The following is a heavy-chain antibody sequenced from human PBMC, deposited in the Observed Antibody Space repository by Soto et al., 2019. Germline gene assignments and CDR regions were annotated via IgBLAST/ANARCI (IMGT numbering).Heavy chain of an antibody. D-gene: IGHD3-10*01. V-gene: IGHV4-4*02. CDR2: VYHNGNT. CDR3: ARNRLHYLSSGDRHYGMDV. CDR1: GVSISSNYW. J-gene: IGHJ6*02. Sequence: QVQLQESGPGLVEPSGTLSLTCTVSGVSISSNYWWTWVRQAPGKGLEWVGDVYHNGNTRPNPSLAPRGTLLVDTANIRVSLSVRSLTAADTAIYFCARNRLHYLSSGDRHYGMDVWGQGATVTVSS.